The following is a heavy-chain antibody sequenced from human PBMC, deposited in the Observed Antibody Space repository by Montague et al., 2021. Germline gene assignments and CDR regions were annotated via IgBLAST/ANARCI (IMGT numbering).Heavy chain of an antibody. D-gene: IGHD3-10*01. CDR2: VRHIGST. J-gene: IGHJ4*02. Sequence: SETLSLTCGVYGGSLSEYYWTWIRQSPEKGLEWIGEVRHIGSTNYNPSLKSRVTMSVDKFKNQFSLKLRSVTAADTAVYYCASDRGPFGYWGQGTVVTVSS. V-gene: IGHV4-34*01. CDR3: ASDRGPFGY. CDR1: GGSLSEYY.